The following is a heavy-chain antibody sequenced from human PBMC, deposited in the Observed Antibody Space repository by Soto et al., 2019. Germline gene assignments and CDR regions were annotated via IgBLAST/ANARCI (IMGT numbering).Heavy chain of an antibody. CDR1: GGSISSSSYF. J-gene: IGHJ4*02. Sequence: SETLSLTCTVSGGSISSSSYFWGWVRQPPGKGLEWIGNIYFSGSTNYIPSLKSRVTVSADTSKNQFSLKLSSVTAADTAVYYCARNTDGGNYDYWGQGTLVTVSS. V-gene: IGHV4-39*07. CDR3: ARNTDGGNYDY. CDR2: IYFSGST. D-gene: IGHD2-15*01.